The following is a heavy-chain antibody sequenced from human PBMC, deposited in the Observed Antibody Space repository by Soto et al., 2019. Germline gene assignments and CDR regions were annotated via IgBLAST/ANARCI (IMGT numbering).Heavy chain of an antibody. CDR1: GYTFTSYG. V-gene: IGHV1-18*01. CDR2: ISAYNGNT. D-gene: IGHD6-19*01. J-gene: IGHJ4*02. Sequence: QVQLVQSGAEVKKPGASVKVSCKASGYTFTSYGISWVRQAPGQGLEWMGWISAYNGNTNYAQKLQGRVTMTTDTSTSTAYMELRSLRSDDTAVYYCARDIAQIPPGIAVAIFDYWGQGTLVTVSS. CDR3: ARDIAQIPPGIAVAIFDY.